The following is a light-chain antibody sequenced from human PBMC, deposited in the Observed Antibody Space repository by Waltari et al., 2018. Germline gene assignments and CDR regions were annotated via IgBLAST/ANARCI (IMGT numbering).Light chain of an antibody. Sequence: QSALTQPASVSGSPGQSITISCTGTSDDVGGYNCVSWYQQHPGKAPKLMIYEVGNRPTGVSNRFSGSKSGNTASLTISGLQAEDEADYYCSSYASSTTLEVFGTGTKVTVL. CDR2: EVG. CDR1: SDDVGGYNC. J-gene: IGLJ1*01. V-gene: IGLV2-14*01. CDR3: SSYASSTTLEV.